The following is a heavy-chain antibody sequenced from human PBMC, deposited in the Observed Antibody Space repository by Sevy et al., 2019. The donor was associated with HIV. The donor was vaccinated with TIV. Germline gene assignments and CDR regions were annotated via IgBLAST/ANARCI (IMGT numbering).Heavy chain of an antibody. CDR3: ATPLYDFWSGYLTAPGY. CDR2: ISGSGGST. CDR1: GFTFSSYA. J-gene: IGHJ4*02. V-gene: IGHV3-23*01. D-gene: IGHD3-3*01. Sequence: GSLRLSCAASGFTFSSYAMSWVRQAPGKGLEWVSAISGSGGSTYYADSVKGRFTISRDNSKNTLELQMNSLRAEDTAVYYCATPLYDFWSGYLTAPGYWGQGTLVTVSS.